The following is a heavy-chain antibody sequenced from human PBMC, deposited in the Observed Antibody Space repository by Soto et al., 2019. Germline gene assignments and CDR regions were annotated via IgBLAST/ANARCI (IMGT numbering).Heavy chain of an antibody. V-gene: IGHV4-39*01. Sequence: QLQVQESGPGLVKPSETLSLTCTVSGGPISSSGYYWGWIRQPPGKGLEWIGNIHYSGSTHYSPSLKNRVTIFVDTSKNQVSLRLSSVTAADTAVYYCARRAEGSSWRDYWGQGTLVTVSS. D-gene: IGHD6-13*01. CDR2: IHYSGST. CDR3: ARRAEGSSWRDY. CDR1: GGPISSSGYY. J-gene: IGHJ4*02.